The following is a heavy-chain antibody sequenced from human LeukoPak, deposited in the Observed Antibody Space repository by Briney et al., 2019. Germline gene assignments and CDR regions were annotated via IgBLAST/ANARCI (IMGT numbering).Heavy chain of an antibody. CDR2: ISAYNGNT. CDR3: ARDGHKYSSSSTIGFDP. D-gene: IGHD3-9*01. Sequence: ASVKVSCKASGYTFTSYGISWVRQAPGQGLEWMGWISAYNGNTNYAQKLQGRVTMTTDTSTSTAYMELRSLRSDDTAVYYCARDGHKYSSSSTIGFDPWGQGSVVTVSS. J-gene: IGHJ5*02. CDR1: GYTFTSYG. V-gene: IGHV1-18*01.